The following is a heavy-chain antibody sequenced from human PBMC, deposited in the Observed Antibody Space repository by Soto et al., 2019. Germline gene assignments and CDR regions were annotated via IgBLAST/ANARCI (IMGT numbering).Heavy chain of an antibody. V-gene: IGHV1-69*02. J-gene: IGHJ4*02. D-gene: IGHD4-17*01. CDR1: GGAFSSYT. CDR3: ARGAPDYGDYGGLFDY. Sequence: QVQLVQSGAEVKKPGSSVKVSCKASGGAFSSYTISWVRQAPGQGLEWMGRIIPILGIANYAQKFQGRVTITADKPTSTAYMELSSLRSEDTAVYYCARGAPDYGDYGGLFDYWGQGTLVTVSS. CDR2: IIPILGIA.